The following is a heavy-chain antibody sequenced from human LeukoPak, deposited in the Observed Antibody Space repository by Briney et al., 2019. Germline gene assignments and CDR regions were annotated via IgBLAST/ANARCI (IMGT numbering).Heavy chain of an antibody. CDR3: AKGADIVVVPGGMDV. J-gene: IGHJ6*04. Sequence: GSLRLSCAASGFTFSSYAMSWVRQAPGKGLEWVSAISGSGGNTYYADSVKGRFTISRDNSKNTLYLQMNSLRAEDTAVYYCAKGADIVVVPGGMDVWGKGTTVTVSS. CDR2: ISGSGGNT. D-gene: IGHD2-2*01. CDR1: GFTFSSYA. V-gene: IGHV3-23*01.